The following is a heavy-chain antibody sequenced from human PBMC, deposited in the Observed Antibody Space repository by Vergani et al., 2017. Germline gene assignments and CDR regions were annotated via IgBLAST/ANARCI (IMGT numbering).Heavy chain of an antibody. CDR2: IKSKTDGGTT. CDR1: GFTFSNAW. J-gene: IGHJ6*02. V-gene: IGHV3-15*01. CDR3: TTDRGIVVVPAEGTSAYYYGMDV. Sequence: EVQLVESGGGLVKPGGSLRLSCAASGFTFSNAWMSWVRQAPGKGLEWVGRIKSKTDGGTTDYAAPVKGRFTISRDDSKNTLYLQMNSLKTEDTAVYYCTTDRGIVVVPAEGTSAYYYGMDVWGQGTTVTVSS. D-gene: IGHD2-2*01.